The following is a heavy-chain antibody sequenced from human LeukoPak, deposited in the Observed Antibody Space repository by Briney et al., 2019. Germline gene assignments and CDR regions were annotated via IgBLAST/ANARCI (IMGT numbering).Heavy chain of an antibody. CDR2: ISGSGGST. CDR3: AKAFHCSSTSCYTPAFDY. V-gene: IGHV3-23*01. D-gene: IGHD2-2*02. CDR1: GLTISSYA. J-gene: IGHJ4*02. Sequence: GGSRRLSCAASGLTISSYAMSWVRQAPGKGLEWVSAISGSGGSTYYADSVKGRFTISRDNSKNTLYLQMNSLRAEDTAVYYCAKAFHCSSTSCYTPAFDYWGQGTLVTVSS.